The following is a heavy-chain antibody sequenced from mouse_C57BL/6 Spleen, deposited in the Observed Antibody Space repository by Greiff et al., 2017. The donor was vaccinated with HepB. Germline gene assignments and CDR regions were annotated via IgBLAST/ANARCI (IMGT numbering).Heavy chain of an antibody. J-gene: IGHJ4*01. V-gene: IGHV1-69*01. CDR1: GYTFTSYW. CDR2: IDPSDSYT. D-gene: IGHD2-2*01. Sequence: QVQLQQPGAELVMPGASVKLSCKASGYTFTSYWMHWVKQRPGQGLEWIGEIDPSDSYTNYNQKFKGKSTWTVDKSSSTAYMQLSSLTSEDSAVYYCARAGYGAMDYWGQGTSVTVSS. CDR3: ARAGYGAMDY.